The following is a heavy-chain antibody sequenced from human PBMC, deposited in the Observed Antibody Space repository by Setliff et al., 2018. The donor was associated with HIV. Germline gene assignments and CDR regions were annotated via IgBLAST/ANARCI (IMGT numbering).Heavy chain of an antibody. J-gene: IGHJ6*03. V-gene: IGHV4-39*02. Sequence: PSETLSLTCTVSGGSISSSSYYWGWIRQPPGKGLEWIGSIYYSGSTYYNPSLKSRVTISVDTSKNQFSLKLSSVTAADTAVYYCARDGGSWMDVWGKGTTVTVSS. D-gene: IGHD3-16*01. CDR3: ARDGGSWMDV. CDR2: IYYSGST. CDR1: GGSISSSSYY.